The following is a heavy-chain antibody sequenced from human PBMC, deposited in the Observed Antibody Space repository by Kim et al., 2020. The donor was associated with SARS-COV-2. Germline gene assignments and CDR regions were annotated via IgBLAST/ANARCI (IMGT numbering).Heavy chain of an antibody. J-gene: IGHJ4*02. D-gene: IGHD3-10*01. Sequence: ASVKVSCKASGYTFTSYDMHWVRQAPGQGLEWMGWINADNGHTKYSKKLQGRVTITRDTSASTAYMELSSLRSEDTAVYYCARGWFGKNYFDYWGQGTLVTVSS. CDR3: ARGWFGKNYFDY. V-gene: IGHV1-3*01. CDR1: GYTFTSYD. CDR2: INADNGHT.